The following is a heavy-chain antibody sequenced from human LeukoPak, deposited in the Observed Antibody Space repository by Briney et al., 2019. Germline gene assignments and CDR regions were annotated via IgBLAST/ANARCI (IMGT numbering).Heavy chain of an antibody. Sequence: GGSLRLSCAASGFTFTNHWMSWVRQAPGKGLEWVANIKEDGSEKYYVDSLKGRYTVSKDNVKNSLFLQMNSLRVDDTAVYCCAKSGTSVFRSWGQDTLVTVSS. CDR2: IKEDGSEK. J-gene: IGHJ1*01. D-gene: IGHD3-3*02. CDR1: GFTFTNHW. CDR3: AKSGTSVFRS. V-gene: IGHV3-7*03.